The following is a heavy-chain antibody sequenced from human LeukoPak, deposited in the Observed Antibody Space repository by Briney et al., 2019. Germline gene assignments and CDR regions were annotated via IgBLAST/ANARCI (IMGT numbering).Heavy chain of an antibody. Sequence: ASVKVSCKASGYTFTSYAMHWVRQAPGQRLEWMGWINAGNGNTKYSQKFQGRVTITRDTSASTAYMEPSSLRSEDTAVYYCARLRGIQLWYFDYWGQGTLVTVSS. CDR2: INAGNGNT. D-gene: IGHD5-18*01. V-gene: IGHV1-3*01. J-gene: IGHJ4*02. CDR3: ARLRGIQLWYFDY. CDR1: GYTFTSYA.